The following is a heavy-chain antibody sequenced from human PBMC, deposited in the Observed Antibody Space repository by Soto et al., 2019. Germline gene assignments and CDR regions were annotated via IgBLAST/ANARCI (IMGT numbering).Heavy chain of an antibody. D-gene: IGHD6-13*01. CDR2: IYYSGST. J-gene: IGHJ5*02. CDR3: ARHPERIAQIGWFDP. Sequence: PSETLSLTCTVSGGSISDDTYYWGWIRQPPGKGLEWIGSIYYSGSTSYNPSLKSRVTMSVDTSKKQLSLRLSSVTAEDTAVYYCARHPERIAQIGWFDPWGQGTLVTVSS. V-gene: IGHV4-39*01. CDR1: GGSISDDTYY.